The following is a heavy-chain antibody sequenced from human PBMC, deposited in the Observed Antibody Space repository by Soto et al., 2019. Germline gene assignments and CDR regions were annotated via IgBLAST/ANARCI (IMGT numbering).Heavy chain of an antibody. J-gene: IGHJ3*02. Sequence: QVQLQQWGAGLLKPSETLSLTCAVYGGFVSSGSYYWSWIRQPPGKGLEWIGEMSHSGGTHFNPSMKSRVIMSVDTAKNQFSLKMRSVTAADTALYYCARVARGTATTVVDAFDIWGPGTMVTVSS. D-gene: IGHD1-1*01. CDR1: GGFVSSGSYY. CDR2: MSHSGGT. CDR3: ARVARGTATTVVDAFDI. V-gene: IGHV4-34*01.